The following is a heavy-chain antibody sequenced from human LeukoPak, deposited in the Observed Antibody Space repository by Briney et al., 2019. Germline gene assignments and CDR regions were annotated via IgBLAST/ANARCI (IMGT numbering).Heavy chain of an antibody. Sequence: GGSLRLSCAASGFTFSSFGMHWVRQAPGKGLEWVAVLSYDGSNRYYADSVKGRFTISRDNSKNTLYLQMNSLRAEDTAVYYCAKDASTVTLHADYWGQGTLVTVSS. V-gene: IGHV3-30*18. J-gene: IGHJ4*02. CDR2: LSYDGSNR. CDR3: AKDASTVTLHADY. CDR1: GFTFSSFG. D-gene: IGHD4-17*01.